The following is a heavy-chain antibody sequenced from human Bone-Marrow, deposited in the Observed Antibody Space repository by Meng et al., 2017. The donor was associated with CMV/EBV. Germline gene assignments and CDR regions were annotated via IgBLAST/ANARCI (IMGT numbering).Heavy chain of an antibody. CDR1: GFTFSSYA. V-gene: IGHV3-23*01. D-gene: IGHD3-22*01. CDR3: AKTPYDTSAYYYFDY. CDR2: ISGNGAGS. J-gene: IGHJ4*02. Sequence: GGSLRLSCAASGFTFSSYAMSWVRQAPGTGLEWVSTISGNGAGSFYADSVTGRFAFSRDNSKNTLYLQMNSLRAEDTAVYYCAKTPYDTSAYYYFDYWGQGTLVTGLL.